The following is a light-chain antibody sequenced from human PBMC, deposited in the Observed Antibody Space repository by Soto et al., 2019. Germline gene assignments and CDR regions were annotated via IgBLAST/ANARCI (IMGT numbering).Light chain of an antibody. CDR3: QQRSSWPLT. CDR2: DAS. V-gene: IGKV3-11*01. Sequence: EIVLTQSPATLSLSPGERATLSCRASQTVSSYLAWYQQKAGQAPRPLIYDASNRAPGIPARFSGSGSGTDFTLTISSLEPEDFADYYCQQRSSWPLTFGGGTKVEIK. J-gene: IGKJ4*01. CDR1: QTVSSY.